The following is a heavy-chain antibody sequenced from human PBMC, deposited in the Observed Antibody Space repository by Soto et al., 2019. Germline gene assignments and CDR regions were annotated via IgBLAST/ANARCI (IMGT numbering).Heavy chain of an antibody. CDR3: ARVIAAAGKVDFDY. CDR2: IYHSGST. V-gene: IGHV4-4*02. Sequence: TSETLSLTCAVSGGSISSSNWWSWVRQPPGKGLELIGEIYHSGSTNYNPSLKSRVTISVDKSKNQFSLKLSSVTAADTAVYYCARVIAAAGKVDFDYWGQGTLVTVSS. J-gene: IGHJ4*02. CDR1: GGSISSSNW. D-gene: IGHD6-13*01.